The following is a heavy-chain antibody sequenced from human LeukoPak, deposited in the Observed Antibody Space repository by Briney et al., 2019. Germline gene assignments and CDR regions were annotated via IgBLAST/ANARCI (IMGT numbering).Heavy chain of an antibody. CDR3: ARGFGQGLILPFDY. Sequence: GGSLRLSCAASGFTLSSYGMHWVRQAPGKGLEWVAVIWHDGSNRYYGDSVKGRFTISRDNSKNTLYLQMSSLRAEDTAVYYCARGFGQGLILPFDYWGQGTLVTVSS. J-gene: IGHJ4*02. CDR2: IWHDGSNR. D-gene: IGHD3-10*01. CDR1: GFTLSSYG. V-gene: IGHV3-33*01.